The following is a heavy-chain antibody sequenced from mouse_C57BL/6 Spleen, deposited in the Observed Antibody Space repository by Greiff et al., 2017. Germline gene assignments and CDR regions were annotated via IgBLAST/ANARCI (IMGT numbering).Heavy chain of an antibody. Sequence: QVQLQQPGAELVKPGASVKMSCKASGYTFTSYWITWVKQRPGQGLEWIGDIYPGSGSTNYNEKFKSKATLTVDTSSSTAYMQLSSLTSEDSAVYYCARMYYYGSSTLGAMDYWGQGTSVTVSS. CDR1: GYTFTSYW. J-gene: IGHJ4*01. V-gene: IGHV1-55*01. CDR3: ARMYYYGSSTLGAMDY. D-gene: IGHD1-1*01. CDR2: IYPGSGST.